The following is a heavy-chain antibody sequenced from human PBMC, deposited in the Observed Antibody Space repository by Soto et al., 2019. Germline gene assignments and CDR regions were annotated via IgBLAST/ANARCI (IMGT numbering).Heavy chain of an antibody. CDR3: AKDAHSKGLRISYYYYYGMDV. CDR2: ISGSGGST. D-gene: IGHD5-12*01. Sequence: GGSLRLSCAASGFTFSSYAMSWVRQAPGKGLEWVSAISGSGGSTYYADSVKGRFTISRDNSKNTLYLQMNSLRAEDTAVYYCAKDAHSKGLRISYYYYYGMDVWGQGTMVTVSS. J-gene: IGHJ6*02. V-gene: IGHV3-23*01. CDR1: GFTFSSYA.